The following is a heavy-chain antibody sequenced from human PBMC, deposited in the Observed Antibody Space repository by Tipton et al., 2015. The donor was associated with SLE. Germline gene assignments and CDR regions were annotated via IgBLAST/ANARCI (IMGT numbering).Heavy chain of an antibody. Sequence: TLSLTCTVSGASIDRDYYSWSWIRQPAGKGLEYIGRFYHSGSTNYNSSLKSRVTISVDTSKTPFSRKLSSVTAADTALYYCARSASSNLHYMDVWGKGTTVTISS. D-gene: IGHD2-15*01. V-gene: IGHV4-61*02. CDR1: GASIDRDYYS. CDR2: FYHSGST. J-gene: IGHJ6*03. CDR3: ARSASSNLHYMDV.